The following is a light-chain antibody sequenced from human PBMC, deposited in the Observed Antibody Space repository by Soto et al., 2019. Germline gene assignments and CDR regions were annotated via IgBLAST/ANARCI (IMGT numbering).Light chain of an antibody. CDR3: CSYAGSYTFHV. Sequence: QSALTQPRSVSGPPGQSVTISCTGTSSDVGGYNYVSWYQQHPGKAPKLMIYDVSKRPSGVPDRFSGSKSGNTASLTISGLQAEDEADYYCCSYAGSYTFHVFGTGTKVTVL. J-gene: IGLJ1*01. CDR2: DVS. V-gene: IGLV2-11*01. CDR1: SSDVGGYNY.